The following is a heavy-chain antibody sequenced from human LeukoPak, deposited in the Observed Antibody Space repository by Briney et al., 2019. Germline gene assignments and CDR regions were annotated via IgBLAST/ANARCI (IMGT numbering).Heavy chain of an antibody. CDR1: GYTFTSHD. V-gene: IGHV1-8*01. Sequence: GASVKVSCKASGYTFTSHDINWVRQATGQGLEWMGWMNPNSGNTGHAQKFRGRVIMSRDTSINTAYMELHSLRSDDTAVYYCARGYSPTIRTTGNDYWGQGTLVTVSS. CDR2: MNPNSGNT. CDR3: ARGYSPTIRTTGNDY. J-gene: IGHJ4*02. D-gene: IGHD1-1*01.